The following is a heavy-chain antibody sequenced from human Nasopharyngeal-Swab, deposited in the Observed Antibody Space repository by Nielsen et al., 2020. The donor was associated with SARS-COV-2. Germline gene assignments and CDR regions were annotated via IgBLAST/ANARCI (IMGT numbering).Heavy chain of an antibody. Sequence: WVRQAPGQGLEWMGIINPNGDGTMYAQKFQGRVTMTRDTSTSTVYMEMSNLRSDDTAVYYCVRDRGGSFDLWGQGTMVTVSS. V-gene: IGHV1-46*01. J-gene: IGHJ3*01. D-gene: IGHD3-10*01. CDR3: VRDRGGSFDL. CDR2: INPNGDGT.